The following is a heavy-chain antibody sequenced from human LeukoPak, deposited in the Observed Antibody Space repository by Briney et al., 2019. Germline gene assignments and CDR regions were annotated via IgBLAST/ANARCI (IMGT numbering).Heavy chain of an antibody. CDR3: ARAEDIAVAGNYGMDV. V-gene: IGHV3-21*01. CDR1: GFTFSSYS. Sequence: GGSLRLSCAASGFTFSSYSMNWVRQAPGKGLEWVSSISSSSSYIYYADSVKGRFTISRDNAKNSLYLQMNSLRAEDTAVHYCARAEDIAVAGNYGMDVWGQGTTVTVSS. D-gene: IGHD6-19*01. CDR2: ISSSSSYI. J-gene: IGHJ6*02.